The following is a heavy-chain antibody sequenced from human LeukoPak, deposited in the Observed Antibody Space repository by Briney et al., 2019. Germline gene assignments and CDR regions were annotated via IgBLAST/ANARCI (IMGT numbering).Heavy chain of an antibody. CDR2: INHSGST. J-gene: IGHJ4*02. D-gene: IGHD2-21*02. V-gene: IGHV4-34*01. CDR1: GGSFSGYY. Sequence: KPSETLSRTCAVYGGSFSGYYWSWIRQPPGKGLEWIGEINHSGSTNYNPSLKSRVTISVDTSKNQFSLKLSSVTAADTAVYYCARGTGAYCGGDCYFDYWGQGTLVTVSS. CDR3: ARGTGAYCGGDCYFDY.